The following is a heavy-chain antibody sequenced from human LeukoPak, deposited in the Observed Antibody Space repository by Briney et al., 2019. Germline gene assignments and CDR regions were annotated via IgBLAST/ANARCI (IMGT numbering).Heavy chain of an antibody. Sequence: ASVKVSCKASGYIFSDYYMHWVRQAPGQGLEWMGWINPNSGGTNYAQKFQGRVTMTRDTSISTAYMELSRLRSDDTAVYYCARLILGSGKFDYWGQGTLVTVSS. V-gene: IGHV1-2*02. CDR1: GYIFSDYY. CDR3: ARLILGSGKFDY. J-gene: IGHJ4*02. CDR2: INPNSGGT. D-gene: IGHD3-10*01.